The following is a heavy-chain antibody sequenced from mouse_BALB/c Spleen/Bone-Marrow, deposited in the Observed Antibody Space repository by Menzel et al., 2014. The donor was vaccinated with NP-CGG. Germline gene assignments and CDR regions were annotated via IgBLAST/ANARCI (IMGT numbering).Heavy chain of an antibody. D-gene: IGHD1-1*01. CDR3: ARPDYYGYLNY. J-gene: IGHJ2*01. CDR1: GLDFSRYW. CDR2: INPDSRTI. Sequence: EVQVVESGGGLVQPGGSLKLSCAASGLDFSRYWMSWVRQAPGKGLEWIGEINPDSRTINYSPSLKDKFIISRDNAKNTLYLRLNKVRSEDTALYYCARPDYYGYLNYWGQGTTLTVSS. V-gene: IGHV4-1*02.